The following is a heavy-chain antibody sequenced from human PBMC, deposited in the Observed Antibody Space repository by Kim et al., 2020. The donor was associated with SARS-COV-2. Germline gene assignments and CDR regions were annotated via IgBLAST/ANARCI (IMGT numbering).Heavy chain of an antibody. D-gene: IGHD1-1*01. CDR3: TSVTGTRVAYWDAFD. CDR1: GFTFSGSA. J-gene: IGHJ3*02. CDR2: IRSKANSYAT. Sequence: GGSLRLSCAASGFTFSGSAMHWVRQAPGKGLEWVARIRSKANSYATAYAASGKGRFTSSRDDTKMTAYLQMNSPKTEDTAVCYCTSVTGTRVAYWDAFD. V-gene: IGHV3-73*01.